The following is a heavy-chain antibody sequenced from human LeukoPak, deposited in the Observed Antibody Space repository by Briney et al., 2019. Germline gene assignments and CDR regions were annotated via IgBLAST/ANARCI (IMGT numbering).Heavy chain of an antibody. CDR3: ASREDYGDYGGVY. CDR1: GFTFRNDA. CDR2: IIGGSGGTT. Sequence: GGSLRLSCVTSGFTFRNDAMNWVRQAPGKGLEWVSGIIGGSGGTTYYAESVEGRFSISRDNSKNTLYLQMNSLRAEDTDVYYCASREDYGDYGGVYWGQGTLVTVSS. V-gene: IGHV3-23*01. J-gene: IGHJ4*02. D-gene: IGHD4-17*01.